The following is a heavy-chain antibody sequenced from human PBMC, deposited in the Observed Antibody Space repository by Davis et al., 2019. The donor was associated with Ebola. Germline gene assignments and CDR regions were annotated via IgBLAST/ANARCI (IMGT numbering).Heavy chain of an antibody. Sequence: KVSCKGSGYSFTSYWIGWLRQLPGKGLEWMGILYPGDSDTRYSPSFQGQVTIPAHKSIRTAYLQLSSLKASDTAMYYCARLVVVAATGWFDPWGQGTLVTVSS. CDR3: ARLVVVAATGWFDP. J-gene: IGHJ5*02. D-gene: IGHD2-15*01. CDR2: LYPGDSDT. CDR1: GYSFTSYW. V-gene: IGHV5-51*01.